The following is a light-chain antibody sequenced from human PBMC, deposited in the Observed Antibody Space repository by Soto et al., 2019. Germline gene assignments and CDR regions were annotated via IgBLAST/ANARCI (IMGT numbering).Light chain of an antibody. CDR1: SSDVGSYNL. CDR3: CSYAGSSTLGV. J-gene: IGLJ2*01. Sequence: QSALTQPASVSGSPGQSITISCTGTSSDVGSYNLVSWYQQHPGKAPKLMIYEGSKRPSGVSNRFSGSKSVNTASLTISGLKAEDEADYYCCSYAGSSTLGVFGGGTKLTVL. V-gene: IGLV2-23*01. CDR2: EGS.